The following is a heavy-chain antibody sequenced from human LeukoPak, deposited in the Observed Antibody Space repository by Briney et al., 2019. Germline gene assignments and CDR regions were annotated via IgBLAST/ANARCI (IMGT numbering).Heavy chain of an antibody. V-gene: IGHV1-46*01. D-gene: IGHD5-18*01. J-gene: IGHJ4*02. CDR2: INPSGGST. Sequence: ASVKVSCTASGYTFTSYLMHWVRQAPGQGLEWMGIINPSGGSTTYAQKFQGRVTMTRDTSTSTVYMALSSLRSEDTAVYYCARRIGYSYGSDYWGQGTLVTVSS. CDR1: GYTFTSYL. CDR3: ARRIGYSYGSDY.